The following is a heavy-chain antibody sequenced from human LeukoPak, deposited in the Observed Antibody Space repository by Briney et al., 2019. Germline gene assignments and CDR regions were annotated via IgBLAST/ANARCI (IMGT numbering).Heavy chain of an antibody. CDR2: IRSRANNYAT. V-gene: IGHV3-73*01. J-gene: IGHJ4*02. Sequence: PGGSLRLPCAASGFTVSGSAMHWVRQASGKGLEWVGRIRSRANNYATAYAASVKGRFTISRDDSKNTAYLQVDSLKTDDTAVYYCLYGGTFFDYWGQGTLVTVSS. CDR1: GFTVSGSA. CDR3: LYGGTFFDY. D-gene: IGHD4-23*01.